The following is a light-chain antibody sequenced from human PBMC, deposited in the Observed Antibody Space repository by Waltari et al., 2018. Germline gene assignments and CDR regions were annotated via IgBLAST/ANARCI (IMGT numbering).Light chain of an antibody. CDR2: WAS. V-gene: IGKV4-1*01. Sequence: DIVMTQSPDSLAVSLGERATINCKSSQSVLDTSNNKNFLAWYQHKPGKSPNLLIYWASTRESGVPDRFSGSGSGTDFTRTISSLQAEDVAVYYCQQYYTYSTFGQGTKLEIK. J-gene: IGKJ2*01. CDR1: QSVLDTSNNKNF. CDR3: QQYYTYST.